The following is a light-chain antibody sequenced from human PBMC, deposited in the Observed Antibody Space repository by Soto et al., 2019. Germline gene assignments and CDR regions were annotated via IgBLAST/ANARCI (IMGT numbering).Light chain of an antibody. J-gene: IGKJ1*01. V-gene: IGKV3-15*01. CDR1: QSVSSN. CDR3: QQYDNWPRT. CDR2: GAS. Sequence: EIVMTQSPATLSVSPGERATLSCMASQSVSSNFAWYQQNPGQAPRLLIYGASTRATGNPARFSGSGYGTEFTLTISGLQSEDFAVYYCQQYDNWPRTFGQGPKVEIQ.